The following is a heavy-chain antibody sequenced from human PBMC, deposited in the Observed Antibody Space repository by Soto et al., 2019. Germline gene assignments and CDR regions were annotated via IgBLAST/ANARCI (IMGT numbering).Heavy chain of an antibody. CDR3: ASTRYYDSSGYSPSYYYYGMDV. Sequence: PSETLSLTCTGSGGSISSYYWSWIRQSAGKGLEWIGHIYTSGSTNYNPSLKSRVTMSVDTSKNQFSLKLSSVTAADTAVYYCASTRYYDSSGYSPSYYYYGMDVWGQGTTVTVSS. D-gene: IGHD3-22*01. J-gene: IGHJ6*02. V-gene: IGHV4-4*07. CDR1: GGSISSYY. CDR2: IYTSGST.